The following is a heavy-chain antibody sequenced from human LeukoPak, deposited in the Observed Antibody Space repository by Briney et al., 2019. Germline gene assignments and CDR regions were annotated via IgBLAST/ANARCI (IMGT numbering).Heavy chain of an antibody. CDR1: GFTFTNAW. J-gene: IGHJ4*01. V-gene: IGHV3-15*01. D-gene: IGHD6-13*01. CDR2: IKSKTDGGTI. CDR3: LKDVEAAGRGY. Sequence: PGGSLRLSCAASGFTFTNAWMSCVRQAPGKGLEWVGRIKSKTDGGTIDYAAPVKGRFTISRDDSKNTLYLQMNSLKTEDTAVYYCLKDVEAAGRGYWGQGTLVTVSS.